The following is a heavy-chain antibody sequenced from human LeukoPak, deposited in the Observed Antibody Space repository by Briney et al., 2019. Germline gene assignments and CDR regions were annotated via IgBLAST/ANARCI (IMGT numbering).Heavy chain of an antibody. D-gene: IGHD5-18*01. Sequence: PGGSLRLSCAASGFTFDDYTMHWVRQAPGKGLEWVSLISWDGGSTYYADSVKGRFTISRDNSKNSLYLQMNSLRTEDTALYYCAKDKAAMVTAYYFDYWGQGTLVTVSS. V-gene: IGHV3-43*01. CDR2: ISWDGGST. J-gene: IGHJ4*02. CDR1: GFTFDDYT. CDR3: AKDKAAMVTAYYFDY.